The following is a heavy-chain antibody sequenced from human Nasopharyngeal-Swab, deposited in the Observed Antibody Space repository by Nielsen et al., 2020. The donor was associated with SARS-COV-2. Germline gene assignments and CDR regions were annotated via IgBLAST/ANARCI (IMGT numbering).Heavy chain of an antibody. CDR1: GGSILSSTYY. Sequence: SETLSLTCTVSGGSILSSTYYWGWIRQPPGKGLEWIGRIYYSGATYYNPPLKNRLTMSVDMSKNQFSLKLSSVTAADTAVYYCARRLQLWSPYYYYGMDVWGQGTTVTVSS. J-gene: IGHJ6*02. CDR2: IYYSGAT. D-gene: IGHD5-18*01. CDR3: ARRLQLWSPYYYYGMDV. V-gene: IGHV4-39*01.